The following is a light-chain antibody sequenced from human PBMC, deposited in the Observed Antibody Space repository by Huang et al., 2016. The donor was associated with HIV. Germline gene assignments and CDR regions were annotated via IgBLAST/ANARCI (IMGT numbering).Light chain of an antibody. J-gene: IGKJ4*01. V-gene: IGKV4-1*01. CDR2: WAS. Sequence: DIVMTQSPDSLTVSLGERATINCRSSQSLFFSSNKRSYLAWYQKKPGQPPKLVISWASAWESGVPDRFSGSGSETHFTLTINSLQAEDVAVYYCQQYYHNPLTFGGGTKVEI. CDR1: QSLFFSSNKRSY. CDR3: QQYYHNPLT.